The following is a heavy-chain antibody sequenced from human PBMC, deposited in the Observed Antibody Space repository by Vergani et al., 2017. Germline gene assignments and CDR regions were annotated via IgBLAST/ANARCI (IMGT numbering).Heavy chain of an antibody. J-gene: IGHJ4*02. CDR1: GGSISSGGYS. CDR2: IYHSGST. V-gene: IGHV4-30-2*01. D-gene: IGHD3-16*02. CDR3: ARGVSMITFGGVIVVREFDY. Sequence: QLQLQESGSGLVKPSQTLSLTCAVSGGSISSGGYSWSWIRQPPGKGLEWIGYIYHSGSTYYNPSLKSRVTISVDRSKNQFSLKLSSLTAADTAVYYCARGVSMITFGGVIVVREFDYWGQGTLVTVSS.